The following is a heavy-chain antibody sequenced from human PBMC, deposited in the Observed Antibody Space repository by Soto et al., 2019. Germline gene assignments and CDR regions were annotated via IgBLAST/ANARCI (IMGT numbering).Heavy chain of an antibody. D-gene: IGHD6-13*01. Sequence: GGSLRLSCAASGVTFSSYGMHWVRQAPGKGLEWVAVIWYDGSNKYYADSVKGRFTISRDNSKNTLYLQMNSLRAEDTAVYYCARGQQLAPPYYYYYYGMAVWGQGTTVIVSS. CDR3: ARGQQLAPPYYYYYYGMAV. J-gene: IGHJ6*02. V-gene: IGHV3-33*01. CDR2: IWYDGSNK. CDR1: GVTFSSYG.